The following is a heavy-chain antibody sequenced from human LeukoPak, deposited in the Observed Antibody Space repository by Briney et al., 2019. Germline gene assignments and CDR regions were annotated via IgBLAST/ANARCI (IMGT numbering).Heavy chain of an antibody. V-gene: IGHV4-34*01. D-gene: IGHD3-22*01. CDR1: GGSYMDYY. CDR3: ARGGGTSVKGFAY. J-gene: IGHJ4*02. Sequence: PSETLSLTCPVDGGSYMDYYWSWIHQTAGKGLEWIGEVHHSGSANYDSSLKSRVTISVDKSKKQISLNVRDMTAADTAVYYCARGGGTSVKGFAYCGAGTLVTVSS. CDR2: VHHSGSA.